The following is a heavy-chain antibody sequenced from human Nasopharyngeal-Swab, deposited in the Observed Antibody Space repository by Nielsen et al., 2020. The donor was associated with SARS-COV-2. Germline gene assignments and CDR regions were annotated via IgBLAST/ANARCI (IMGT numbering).Heavy chain of an antibody. CDR2: ISYDGSNK. CDR1: GFTFSSYA. D-gene: IGHD2-15*01. Sequence: GGSLRLSCAASGFTFSSYAMHWVRQAPGKGLEWVAVISYDGSNKYYADSVKGRFTISRDNAKNSLYLQMNSLRAEDTAVYYCAKAATLDAFDIWGQGTMVTVSS. CDR3: AKAATLDAFDI. V-gene: IGHV3-30-3*01. J-gene: IGHJ3*02.